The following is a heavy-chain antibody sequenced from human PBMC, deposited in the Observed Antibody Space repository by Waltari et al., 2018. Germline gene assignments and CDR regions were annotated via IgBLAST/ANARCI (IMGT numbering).Heavy chain of an antibody. Sequence: QVQLQQWGAGLLKPSETLSLTCAVYGGSFSGYYWSWIRQPPGKGLEWIGEINHSGSTNYNPALKSRVTISVDTSKNQFSRKLSSVTAADTAVYYCARGPYDYVWGSYRNDYFDYWGQGTLVTVSS. CDR1: GGSFSGYY. CDR2: INHSGST. CDR3: ARGPYDYVWGSYRNDYFDY. V-gene: IGHV4-34*01. J-gene: IGHJ4*02. D-gene: IGHD3-16*02.